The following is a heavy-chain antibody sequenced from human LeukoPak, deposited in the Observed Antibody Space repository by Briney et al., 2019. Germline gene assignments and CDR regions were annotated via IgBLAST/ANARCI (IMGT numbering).Heavy chain of an antibody. D-gene: IGHD3-10*01. J-gene: IGHJ4*02. CDR2: INWNGGST. Sequence: GGSLRLSCAASGFTFSSYEMNWVRQAPGKGREWVSGINWNGGSTGYADSVKGRFTISRDNAKNSLYLQMNSLRAEDTALYYCARGDGSGSYSIFDYWGQGTLVTVSS. V-gene: IGHV3-20*04. CDR3: ARGDGSGSYSIFDY. CDR1: GFTFSSYE.